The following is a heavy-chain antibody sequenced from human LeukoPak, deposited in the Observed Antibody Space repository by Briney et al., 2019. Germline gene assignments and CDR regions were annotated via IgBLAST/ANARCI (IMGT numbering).Heavy chain of an antibody. CDR1: GFTFSSYA. D-gene: IGHD3-10*01. CDR3: AKSDGYYYGSGSYYGG. J-gene: IGHJ4*02. V-gene: IGHV3-23*01. CDR2: ISGSGGST. Sequence: GGSLRLSCAASGFTFSSYAMSWVRQAPGKGLEWVSAISGSGGSTYYADSVKGRFTISRDNSKNTLYLQMNSLRAEDTAVYYCAKSDGYYYGSGSYYGGWGQGTPVTVSS.